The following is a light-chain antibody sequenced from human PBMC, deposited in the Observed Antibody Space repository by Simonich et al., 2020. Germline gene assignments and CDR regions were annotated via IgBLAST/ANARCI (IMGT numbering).Light chain of an antibody. CDR2: DVS. Sequence: QSALTQPASVSGSPGQSITISCTGTSSDVGGYNFVSWYQQTPGKAPKLMIYDVSMRPSGFSNRFSGSKSGNTASLTISGLQAEDEADYYCSSYTSSSTRVFGGGTKLTVL. CDR3: SSYTSSSTRV. J-gene: IGLJ3*02. V-gene: IGLV2-14*03. CDR1: SSDVGGYNF.